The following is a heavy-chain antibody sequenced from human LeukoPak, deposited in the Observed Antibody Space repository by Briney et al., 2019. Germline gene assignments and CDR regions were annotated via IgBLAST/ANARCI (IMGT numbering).Heavy chain of an antibody. CDR2: ISAYNGNT. V-gene: IGHV1-18*01. D-gene: IGHD1-14*01. CDR3: AREGNRENYFDY. Sequence: ASVKVSCKASGYTFTSYGISWVRQAPGQGLEWMGWISAYNGNTNYAQKFQGRVTITADESTSTAYMELSSLRSEDTAVYYCAREGNRENYFDYWGQGTLVTVSS. J-gene: IGHJ4*02. CDR1: GYTFTSYG.